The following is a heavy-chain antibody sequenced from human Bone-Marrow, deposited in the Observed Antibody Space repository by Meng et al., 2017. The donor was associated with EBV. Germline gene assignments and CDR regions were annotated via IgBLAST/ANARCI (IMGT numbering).Heavy chain of an antibody. Sequence: VQVVQSRAEVTQPGSPVKFACWTSGGTFNSDAVSLVRQAPGQGLEWMGGLIPMSGAPHYAQKFQGRVTITADESTSTHYMDLSNLRSDDTAMYYCASESGRGFTPDYWGQGTLVTVSS. CDR3: ASESGRGFTPDY. J-gene: IGHJ4*02. D-gene: IGHD3-10*01. V-gene: IGHV1-69*01. CDR2: LIPMSGAP. CDR1: GGTFNSDA.